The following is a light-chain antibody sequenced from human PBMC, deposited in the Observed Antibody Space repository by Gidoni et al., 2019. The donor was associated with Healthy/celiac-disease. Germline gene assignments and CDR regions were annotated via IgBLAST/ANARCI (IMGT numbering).Light chain of an antibody. CDR2: GKN. Sequence: SSELTQDPAVSVALGQKVRITCQGDSLRSYYASWYQQNTGQAPVLVIYGKNNRPSWIPDRFSGSSSGNTASLTITGAQAEDEADYYCNSRDVFGTGTKVTVL. J-gene: IGLJ1*01. CDR3: NSRDV. V-gene: IGLV3-19*01. CDR1: SLRSYY.